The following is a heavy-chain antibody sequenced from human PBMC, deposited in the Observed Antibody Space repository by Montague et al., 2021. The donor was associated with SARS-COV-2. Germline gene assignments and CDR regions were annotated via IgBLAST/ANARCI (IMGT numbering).Heavy chain of an antibody. CDR3: AGQRASSPFDH. D-gene: IGHD6-13*01. V-gene: IGHV4-34*01. CDR1: GGSFSGYY. Sequence: SETLSLTCAVYGGSFSGYYWSWIRQPPGKGLEWIGSIYYTESTFYNPSLKSRVTISVDTSQNQFSLKLSSVTAADTAMYYCAGQRASSPFDHWGQGTLVTVSS. CDR2: IYYTEST. J-gene: IGHJ4*02.